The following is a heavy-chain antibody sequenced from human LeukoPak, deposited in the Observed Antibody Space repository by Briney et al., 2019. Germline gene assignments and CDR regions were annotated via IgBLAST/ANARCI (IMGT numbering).Heavy chain of an antibody. Sequence: PGGSLRLSCAASGFTFSDYYMSWIRQAPGKGLEWVSYISSSGSTIYYADSVKGRFTISRDNAKNSLYLQMNSLRAEDTAVYYCAREGVVRAAAGTGEGYYYGMDVWGQGTTVTVSS. D-gene: IGHD6-13*01. J-gene: IGHJ6*02. CDR1: GFTFSDYY. V-gene: IGHV3-11*04. CDR2: ISSSGSTI. CDR3: AREGVVRAAAGTGEGYYYGMDV.